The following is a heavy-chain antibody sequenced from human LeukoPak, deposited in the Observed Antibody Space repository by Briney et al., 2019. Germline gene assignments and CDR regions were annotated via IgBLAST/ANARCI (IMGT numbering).Heavy chain of an antibody. CDR1: GFTFSSYG. Sequence: PGGSLRLSCAASGFTFSSYGMHWVRQAPGKGLEWVAVIWYDGSNKYYADSVKGRFTISRDNSKNTLYLQMNSLRAEDTAVYYCARSRRARHCPDFEYWGQGTLVTVSS. CDR2: IWYDGSNK. CDR3: ARSRRARHCPDFEY. V-gene: IGHV3-33*01. J-gene: IGHJ4*02.